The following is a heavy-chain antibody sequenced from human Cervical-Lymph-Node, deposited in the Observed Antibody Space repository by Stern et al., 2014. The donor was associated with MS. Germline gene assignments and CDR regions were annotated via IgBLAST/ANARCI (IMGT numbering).Heavy chain of an antibody. CDR3: AKVAWELLGAFDI. D-gene: IGHD2-15*01. CDR2: INPSTGAT. J-gene: IGHJ3*02. V-gene: IGHV1-2*02. CDR1: GYTFIAYY. Sequence: VQLVESGAEVKKPGASVTVSCKASGYTFIAYYIHWVRQAPGQGFEWLGWINPSTGATNYGQKFQGRVPMTRDTSINTAYVELRRLRSDDTAVYFCAKVAWELLGAFDIWGQGTLITVSS.